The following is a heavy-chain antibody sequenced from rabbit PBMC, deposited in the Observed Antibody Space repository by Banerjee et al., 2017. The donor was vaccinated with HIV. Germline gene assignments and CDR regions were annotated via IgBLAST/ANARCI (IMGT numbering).Heavy chain of an antibody. CDR3: ARAYTYGDVGVSYALPL. D-gene: IGHD6-1*01. V-gene: IGHV1S47*01. Sequence: QEQLEESGGDLVQPEGSLTLSCKASGFDFSSYGVSWVRQAPGKGLEWIGYIDPVFSSTYYASWVNGRFTISSHNAQNTLYQQLNSLTAADTATYFCARAYTYGDVGVSYALPLWGPGTLVTVS. CDR2: IDPVFSST. CDR1: GFDFSSYG. J-gene: IGHJ6*01.